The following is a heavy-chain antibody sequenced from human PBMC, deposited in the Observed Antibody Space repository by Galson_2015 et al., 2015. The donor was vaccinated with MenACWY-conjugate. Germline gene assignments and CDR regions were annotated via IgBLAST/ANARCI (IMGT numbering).Heavy chain of an antibody. Sequence: SVKVSCKASGHTFTAYAINWVRQAPGQGLEWLGWINTNTGNPTYAQGFAGRFVFSLDTSVNTAYLQISRLTVEDTAVYYCARDQYCSSTSCYDSTSGIDPWGQGTLVTVSS. V-gene: IGHV7-4-1*02. J-gene: IGHJ5*02. CDR3: ARDQYCSSTSCYDSTSGIDP. CDR1: GHTFTAYA. D-gene: IGHD2-2*01. CDR2: INTNTGNP.